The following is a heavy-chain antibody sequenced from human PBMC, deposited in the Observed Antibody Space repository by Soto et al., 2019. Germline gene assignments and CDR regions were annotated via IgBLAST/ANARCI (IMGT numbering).Heavy chain of an antibody. D-gene: IGHD1-26*01. CDR1: GYTFTSYC. V-gene: IGHV1-18*01. CDR3: ARDLYSGSYYGYSPDY. CDR2: ISAYNGNT. Sequence: GASVKVSCKASGYTFTSYCISWARHAPGQGLEWMGWISAYNGNTNYAQKLQGRVTMTTDTSTSTAYMELRSLRSDDTAVYYCARDLYSGSYYGYSPDYWGQGTLVTVSS. J-gene: IGHJ4*02.